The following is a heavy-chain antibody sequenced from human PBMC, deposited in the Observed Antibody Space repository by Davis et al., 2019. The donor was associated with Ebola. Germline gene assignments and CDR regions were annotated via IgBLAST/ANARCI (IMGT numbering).Heavy chain of an antibody. CDR2: IHHSGSA. Sequence: PSETLSLTCTVSGVSITTHFWSWIRQPPGKGLEWVGYIHHSGSANSNPSLKSPVTFSIDTSKSQLSLKLTSVTAADTAVYYCARDTRPCGGDCYDDTFDMWGQGTMVIVSS. CDR3: ARDTRPCGGDCYDDTFDM. CDR1: GVSITTHF. V-gene: IGHV4-59*11. D-gene: IGHD2-21*01. J-gene: IGHJ3*02.